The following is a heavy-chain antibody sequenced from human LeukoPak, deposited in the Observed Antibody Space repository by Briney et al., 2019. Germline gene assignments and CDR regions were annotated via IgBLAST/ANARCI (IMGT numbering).Heavy chain of an antibody. CDR2: IFYSGST. D-gene: IGHD3-10*01. J-gene: IGHJ6*02. V-gene: IGHV4-59*01. Sequence: SETLSLTCTVSGGSIRSYYWSWIRQPPGKGLEWIGYIFYSGSTKYNPSLKSRVTISVDTSKNQFSLKLSSVTAADTAVYYCARDRSYYTGGMDVWGQGTTVTVSS. CDR3: ARDRSYYTGGMDV. CDR1: GGSIRSYY.